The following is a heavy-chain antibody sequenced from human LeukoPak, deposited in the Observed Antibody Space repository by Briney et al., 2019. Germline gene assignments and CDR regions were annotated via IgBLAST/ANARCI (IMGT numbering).Heavy chain of an antibody. V-gene: IGHV1-46*01. D-gene: IGHD6-6*01. J-gene: IGHJ3*02. CDR2: INPSGGST. CDR1: GYTFTSYY. Sequence: ASVKVSCKASGYTFTSYYMHWVRQAPGQGLEWMGIINPSGGSTSYAQKFQGRVTMTRDMSTSTVYMELSSLRSEDTAVYYCARSSQNDAFDIWGQGTMVTVSS. CDR3: ARSSQNDAFDI.